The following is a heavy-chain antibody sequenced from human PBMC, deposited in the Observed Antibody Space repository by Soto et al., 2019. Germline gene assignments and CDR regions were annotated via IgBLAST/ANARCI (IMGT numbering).Heavy chain of an antibody. Sequence: QVQLVQSGAEVKKPGSSVKVSCKASGGTFSSYAISWVRQAPGQGLEWMGGIIPIFGTANYAQKFQGRVTITADESTSTAYRELSSLISEDTGVYYCERGVYSSGVVDYWGQGTLVTVSS. CDR1: GGTFSSYA. CDR3: ERGVYSSGVVDY. V-gene: IGHV1-69*01. J-gene: IGHJ4*02. CDR2: IIPIFGTA. D-gene: IGHD6-19*01.